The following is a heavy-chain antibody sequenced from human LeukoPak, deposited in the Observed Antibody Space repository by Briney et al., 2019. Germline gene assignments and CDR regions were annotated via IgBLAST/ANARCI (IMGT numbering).Heavy chain of an antibody. CDR1: GFTVSRNY. D-gene: IGHD2-2*01. Sequence: GGSLRLSCAASGFTVSRNYMSWVRQAPGKGLEWVSIIYSGGDTYYGDSVKGRFTISRDISKNTLYLQMNNLRAEDTAFYYCARPPPASPFDYWGQGTLVTVSS. V-gene: IGHV3-53*01. J-gene: IGHJ4*02. CDR3: ARPPPASPFDY. CDR2: IYSGGDT.